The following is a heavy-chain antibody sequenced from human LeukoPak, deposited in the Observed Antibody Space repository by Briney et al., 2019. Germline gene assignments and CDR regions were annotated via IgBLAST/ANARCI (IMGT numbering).Heavy chain of an antibody. CDR1: GYTFTGYY. D-gene: IGHD3-22*01. J-gene: IGHJ4*02. Sequence: ASVKVSCKASGYTFTGYYMHWVRQAPGQGLEWMGWINPNSGGTNYAQKFQGRVTMTRDTSISTAYMELRSLRSDDTAVYYCAREEYDSSGYLDYWGQGTLVTVSS. CDR2: INPNSGGT. V-gene: IGHV1-2*02. CDR3: AREEYDSSGYLDY.